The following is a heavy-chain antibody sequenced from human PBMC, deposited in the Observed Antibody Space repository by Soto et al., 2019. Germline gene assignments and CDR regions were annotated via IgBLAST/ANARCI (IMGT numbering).Heavy chain of an antibody. CDR3: AKKSYGWYYFDY. D-gene: IGHD4-17*01. CDR1: GFTFSSYA. Sequence: EVQLLESGGGLVQPGGSLRLSCAASGFTFSSYAMSWVRQAPGKGLEWVSAISGSGGSTYYADSVKGRFTISRDNSKNTLYLQMNSLRAEDTVVYYCAKKSYGWYYFDYWGQGTLVTVSS. J-gene: IGHJ4*02. V-gene: IGHV3-23*01. CDR2: ISGSGGST.